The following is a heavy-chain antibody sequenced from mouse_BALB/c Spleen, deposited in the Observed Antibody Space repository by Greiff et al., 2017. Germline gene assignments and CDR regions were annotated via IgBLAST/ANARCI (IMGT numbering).Heavy chain of an antibody. Sequence: QVHVKQSGAELAKPGASVKMFCKASGYTFTSYWMHWVKQRPGQGLEWIGYINPSTGYTEYNQKFKDKATLTADKSSSTAYMQLSSLTSEDSAVYYCARSDGNPHYYAMDYGGQGTSVTVSS. CDR1: GYTFTSYW. J-gene: IGHJ4*01. V-gene: IGHV1-7*01. CDR3: ARSDGNPHYYAMDY. D-gene: IGHD2-1*01. CDR2: INPSTGYT.